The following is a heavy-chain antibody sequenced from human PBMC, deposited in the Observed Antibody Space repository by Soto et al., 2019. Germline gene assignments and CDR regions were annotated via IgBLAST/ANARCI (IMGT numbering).Heavy chain of an antibody. D-gene: IGHD2-15*01. V-gene: IGHV1-69*18. J-gene: IGHJ6*02. Sequence: QVQLVQSGAEVKTPGSSVKVSCKASGGTFSSYSINWVRQAPGQGLEWMGRLIPMFGTTDYAQRFQGRVTFTADESTSTASLEVTSLTSEDSAVYYCARAVVVTFTRFYDMDVWGQGTTVTVSS. CDR3: ARAVVVTFTRFYDMDV. CDR2: LIPMFGTT. CDR1: GGTFSSYS.